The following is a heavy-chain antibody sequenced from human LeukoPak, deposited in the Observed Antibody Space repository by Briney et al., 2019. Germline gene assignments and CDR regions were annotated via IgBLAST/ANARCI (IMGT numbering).Heavy chain of an antibody. J-gene: IGHJ6*02. CDR3: ARAGIVGATTSTYYYYGMDV. V-gene: IGHV1-2*02. CDR2: INPNSGGT. D-gene: IGHD1-26*01. CDR1: GYTFTGYY. Sequence: ASVKVSCKASGYTFTGYYMHWVRRAPGQGLEWMGWINPNSGGTNYAQKFQGRVTMTRDTSISTAYMELSRLRSDDTAVYYCARAGIVGATTSTYYYYGMDVWGQGTTVTVSS.